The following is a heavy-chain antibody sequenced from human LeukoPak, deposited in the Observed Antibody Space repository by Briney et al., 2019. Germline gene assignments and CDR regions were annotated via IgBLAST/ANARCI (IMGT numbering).Heavy chain of an antibody. Sequence: ASVKVSCKASGYTFTSYDITWVRQAHGQGLEWMGWIHTYNGNTSYAQKLQGRVTMITDTSTSTAYMELSSLRSDDTAVYYCARAHVLRSSSRSFQHWGQGTLSASPQ. CDR1: GYTFTSYD. D-gene: IGHD6-13*01. CDR2: IHTYNGNT. V-gene: IGHV1-18*01. CDR3: ARAHVLRSSSRSFQH. J-gene: IGHJ1*01.